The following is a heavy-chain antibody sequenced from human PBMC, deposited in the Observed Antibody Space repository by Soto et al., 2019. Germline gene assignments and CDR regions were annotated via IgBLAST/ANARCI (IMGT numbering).Heavy chain of an antibody. CDR3: ARGIGTEGSGWTHFDY. CDR1: GGSFSGYY. D-gene: IGHD6-19*01. V-gene: IGHV4-34*01. CDR2: INHSGST. Sequence: QVQLQQWGAGLLKPSETLSLTCAVYGGSFSGYYSSWIRQPPGKGLEWIGEINHSGSTNYNPSLKSRVTISVDTSKNQFSLKLSSVTAADTAVYYCARGIGTEGSGWTHFDYWGQGTLVTVSS. J-gene: IGHJ4*02.